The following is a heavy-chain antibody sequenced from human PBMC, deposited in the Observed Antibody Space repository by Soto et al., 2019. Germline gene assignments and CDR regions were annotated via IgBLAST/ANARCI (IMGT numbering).Heavy chain of an antibody. CDR2: IKQNGSEK. J-gene: IGHJ4*02. CDR3: ARGLGVVIPEGY. Sequence: EAQLVESGGGLVQPGGSLRLSCAASGFTFSTYWMSWVRQAPGKGLEWVANIKQNGSEKYYVDSVKGRFTISRDDARNSLYLQMNSLKDEDTAMYYCARGLGVVIPEGYWGQGTLVTVSS. CDR1: GFTFSTYW. D-gene: IGHD3-3*01. V-gene: IGHV3-7*04.